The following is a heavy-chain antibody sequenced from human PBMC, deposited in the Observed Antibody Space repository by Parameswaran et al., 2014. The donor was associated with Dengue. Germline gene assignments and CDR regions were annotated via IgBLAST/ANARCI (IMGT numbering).Heavy chain of an antibody. V-gene: IGHV3-23*01. D-gene: IGHD6-19*01. CDR2: ISTSGERT. Sequence: RWIRQPPGKGLEWVSAISTSGERTYYADSVKGRFTISKDNSKATVHLQMNSLRGEDTAIYYCARELAVPGKGSLAFDYWARIPGHRLL. CDR3: ARELAVPGKGSLAFDY. J-gene: IGHJ4*01.